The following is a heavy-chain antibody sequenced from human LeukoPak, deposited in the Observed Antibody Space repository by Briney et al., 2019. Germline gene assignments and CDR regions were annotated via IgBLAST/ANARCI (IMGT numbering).Heavy chain of an antibody. Sequence: GESLKISCKISGYRLTNNWIGWVRQVPGKGLEWMGLIYPGDSDTRYSPFFQGQVTFSVDASISTSYLQLSGLRASDTAIYYCVRFGLTSSLDYWGQGTLVTVSS. CDR1: GYRLTNNW. J-gene: IGHJ4*02. D-gene: IGHD6-13*01. V-gene: IGHV5-51*01. CDR2: IYPGDSDT. CDR3: VRFGLTSSLDY.